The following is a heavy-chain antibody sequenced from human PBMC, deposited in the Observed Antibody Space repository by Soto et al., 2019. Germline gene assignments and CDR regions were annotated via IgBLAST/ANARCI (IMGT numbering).Heavy chain of an antibody. CDR1: GFTFSSYG. J-gene: IGHJ4*02. Sequence: GESLKISCAASGFTFSSYGMHWVRQAPGKGLEWVAVIWFDGSNKFYADSVKGRFTISRDNSKNTVSLQMNSLRDEDSAAYYYATTGPYWGQGTLVTVPQ. V-gene: IGHV3-33*01. CDR3: ATTGPY. CDR2: IWFDGSNK.